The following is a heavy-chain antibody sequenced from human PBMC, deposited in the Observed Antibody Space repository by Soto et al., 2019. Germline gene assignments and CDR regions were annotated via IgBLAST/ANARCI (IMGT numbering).Heavy chain of an antibody. D-gene: IGHD4-17*01. V-gene: IGHV2-26*01. Sequence: VSGPTLVNPTETLTLTCSVSGFSLTNGRMGVSWIRQPPGKALEWLAHFFSDAERAYSTSMQSRLNMYKDSSGSQVVLTMTNMAPADTATYFCARMDGDYNYYGLDVWGHGIAVTVSS. CDR1: GFSLTNGRMG. CDR3: ARMDGDYNYYGLDV. J-gene: IGHJ6*02. CDR2: FFSDAER.